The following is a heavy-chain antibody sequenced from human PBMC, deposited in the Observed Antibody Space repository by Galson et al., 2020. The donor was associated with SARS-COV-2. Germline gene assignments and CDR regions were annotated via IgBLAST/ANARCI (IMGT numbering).Heavy chain of an antibody. Sequence: GESLKISCAASGFTVSSNYMSWVRQAPGKGLEWVSVIYSGGSTYYADSVKGRFTISRDNSKNTLYLQMNSLRAEDTAVYYCARANPYYDILTGYYSPSSIAFDIWGQGTMVTVSS. CDR2: IYSGGST. D-gene: IGHD3-9*01. V-gene: IGHV3-66*01. J-gene: IGHJ3*02. CDR1: GFTVSSNY. CDR3: ARANPYYDILTGYYSPSSIAFDI.